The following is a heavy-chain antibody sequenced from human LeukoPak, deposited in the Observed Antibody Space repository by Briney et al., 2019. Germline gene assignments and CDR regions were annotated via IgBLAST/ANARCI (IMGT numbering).Heavy chain of an antibody. D-gene: IGHD6-19*01. J-gene: IGHJ4*02. CDR2: ISGSGGST. CDR3: AKLASPYSSGWYIDY. Sequence: GGSLRLSCAASGFTFSSYAMSWVRQAPGKGLEWVSAISGSGGSTYYADSVKGRFTISRDDSKNTLYLQMNSLRAEDTAVYYCAKLASPYSSGWYIDYWGQGTLVTVSS. V-gene: IGHV3-23*01. CDR1: GFTFSSYA.